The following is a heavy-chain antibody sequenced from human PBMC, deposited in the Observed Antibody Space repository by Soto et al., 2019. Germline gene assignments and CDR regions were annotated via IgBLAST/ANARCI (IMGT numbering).Heavy chain of an antibody. Sequence: GGSLRLSCAASGFTVSSNYMSWVRQAPGKGLEWVSVIYSVGSTYYADSVKGRFTISRDNSKNTLYLQMNSLRAEDTAVYYCARGYYYDSSGSDFDYWGQGTLVTAPQ. CDR2: IYSVGST. J-gene: IGHJ4*02. D-gene: IGHD3-22*01. V-gene: IGHV3-53*01. CDR1: GFTVSSNY. CDR3: ARGYYYDSSGSDFDY.